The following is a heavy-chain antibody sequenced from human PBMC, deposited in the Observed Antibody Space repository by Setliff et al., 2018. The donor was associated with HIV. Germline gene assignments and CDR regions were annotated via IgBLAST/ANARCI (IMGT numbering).Heavy chain of an antibody. CDR2: IYPGGAS. J-gene: IGHJ4*02. D-gene: IGHD3-3*01. CDR3: ASTDNFWSGYYFGDY. Sequence: GGSLRLSCVASGLSVGDNYVAWVRLAPGRGLEWVSVIYPGGASCYSDSVKGRFIISRDISANSVYCQMNSLRAEDTAVYYCASTDNFWSGYYFGDYWGQGTLVTVSS. V-gene: IGHV3-66*02. CDR1: GLSVGDNY.